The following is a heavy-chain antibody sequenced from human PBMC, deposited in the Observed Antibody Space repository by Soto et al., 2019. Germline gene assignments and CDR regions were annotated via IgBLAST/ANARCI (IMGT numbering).Heavy chain of an antibody. J-gene: IGHJ4*02. CDR3: AKDRSTIFGVVTYYFDY. Sequence: QVQLVESGGGVVQPGRSLRLSCAASGFTFSSYAMHWVRQTPDKGLEWVAFLSYDGSHNYYADSVKGRFTISRDNSKNTLYPQMKRLIVADTAVYYCAKDRSTIFGVVTYYFDYWGQGTLVTVSS. V-gene: IGHV3-30*18. CDR2: LSYDGSHN. CDR1: GFTFSSYA. D-gene: IGHD3-3*01.